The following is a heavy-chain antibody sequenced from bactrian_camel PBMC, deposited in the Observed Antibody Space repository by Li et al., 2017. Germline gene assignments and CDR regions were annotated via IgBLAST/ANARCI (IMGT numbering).Heavy chain of an antibody. J-gene: IGHJ4*01. D-gene: IGHD2*01. Sequence: HVQLVESGGGSEQAETGGSLRLSCAAPGYTYDTYCMGWFRQTPGQQREGIAALYSGGGIDYYADSVKGRFTISRDNAKDTPYLQMNGLKIDDIGVYYCARGRYSGRTYDRFDYWGQGTQVTVS. CDR3: ARGRYSGRTYDRFDY. CDR2: LYSGGGID. V-gene: IGHV3S1*01. CDR1: GYTYDTYC.